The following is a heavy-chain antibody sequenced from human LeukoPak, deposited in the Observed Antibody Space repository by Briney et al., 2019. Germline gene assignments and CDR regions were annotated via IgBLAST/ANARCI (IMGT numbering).Heavy chain of an antibody. D-gene: IGHD6-19*01. Sequence: GGSLRLSCAASGFTFSSYAMSWVRQAPGKGLEWVSAISGSGGSTYYADSAKGRFTISRDNSKNTLYLQMNSLRAEDTAAYYYAKEHSSGWKYYFDYWGQGTLVTVSS. J-gene: IGHJ4*02. CDR2: ISGSGGST. CDR3: AKEHSSGWKYYFDY. V-gene: IGHV3-23*01. CDR1: GFTFSSYA.